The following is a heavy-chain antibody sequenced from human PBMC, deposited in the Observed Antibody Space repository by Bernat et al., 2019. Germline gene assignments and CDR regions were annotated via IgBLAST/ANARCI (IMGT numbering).Heavy chain of an antibody. CDR2: ISYDGSNK. CDR3: ASVLVADSDY. J-gene: IGHJ4*02. CDR1: GFTFSSYG. V-gene: IGHV3-30*03. D-gene: IGHD5-12*01. Sequence: QVQLVESGGGVVQPGRSLRLSCAASGFTFSSYGMHWVRQAPGKGLEWVAVISYDGSNKYYADSVKGRFTISRDNSKNTLYLQMNSLRAEDTAVYYCASVLVADSDYWGQGTLVTVSS.